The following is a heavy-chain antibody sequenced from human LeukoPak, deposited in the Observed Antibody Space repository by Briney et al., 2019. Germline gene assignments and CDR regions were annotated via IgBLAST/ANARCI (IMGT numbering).Heavy chain of an antibody. V-gene: IGHV4-34*01. CDR1: GGSFSNYY. CDR2: INHSGST. Sequence: SEALSLTCAVYGGSFSNYYWNWIRQPPGKGLEWIGEINHSGSTNYNPSLKSRVTISVDTSKNQFSLKLSSVTAADTAIYYCARVIRTTGYYSNPKSGSFDLWGQGTLVTVSS. CDR3: ARVIRTTGYYSNPKSGSFDL. J-gene: IGHJ4*02. D-gene: IGHD3-9*01.